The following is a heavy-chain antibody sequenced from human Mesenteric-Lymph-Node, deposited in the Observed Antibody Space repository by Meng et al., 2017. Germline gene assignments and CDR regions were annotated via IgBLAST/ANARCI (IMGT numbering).Heavy chain of an antibody. CDR3: ARDDGIAARQGFGVY. CDR2: IIPIFGTA. J-gene: IGHJ4*02. Sequence: QAVRSCAEFKKTGFSVQDSWTASSGILRSYVISWVRQAPGQGLEWMGGIIPIFGTANYAQKFQGRVTITADESTRTAYMELTSLTSDDTAVYYCARDDGIAARQGFGVYWGQGTLVTVSS. CDR1: SGILRSYV. D-gene: IGHD6-6*01. V-gene: IGHV1-69*12.